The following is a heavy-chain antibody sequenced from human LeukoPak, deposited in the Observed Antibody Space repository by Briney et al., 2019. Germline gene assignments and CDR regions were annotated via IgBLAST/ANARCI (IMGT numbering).Heavy chain of an antibody. J-gene: IGHJ4*02. D-gene: IGHD2-15*01. CDR1: GYTFTSYY. V-gene: IGHV1-46*01. Sequence: GASVKLSCKASGYTFTSYYMHWVRQAPGQGLEWMGIINPSGGSTSYAQKFQGRVTMTRDMSTSTVYMELSSLRSEDTAVYYCARATDCSGGSCYGGGDYWGQGTLVTVSS. CDR3: ARATDCSGGSCYGGGDY. CDR2: INPSGGST.